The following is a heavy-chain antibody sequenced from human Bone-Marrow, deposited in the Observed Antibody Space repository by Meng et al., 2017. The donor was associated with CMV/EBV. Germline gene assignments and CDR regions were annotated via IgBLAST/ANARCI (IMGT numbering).Heavy chain of an antibody. J-gene: IGHJ4*02. CDR3: ARGASLDY. Sequence: GESLKISCAASGFTVSSNYMSWVRQAPGKGLEWVSVIYSGGSTYYVDSVKGRFTISRDNSKNTLYLQMNSLRAEDTAVYYCARGASLDYWGQGTLVTVSS. CDR1: GFTVSSNY. V-gene: IGHV3-53*01. CDR2: IYSGGST. D-gene: IGHD6-6*01.